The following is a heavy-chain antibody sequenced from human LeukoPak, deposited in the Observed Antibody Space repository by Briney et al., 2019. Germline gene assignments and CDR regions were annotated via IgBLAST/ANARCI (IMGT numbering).Heavy chain of an antibody. CDR3: TTVEVVVVPAASRYGMDV. Sequence: GGSLRLSCAASGFTFSNAWMSWVRQAPGKGLEWVGRTKSKTDGGTTDYAAPVKGRFTISRDDSKNTLYLQMNSLKTEDTAVYYCTTVEVVVVPAASRYGMDVWGQGTTVTVSS. D-gene: IGHD2-2*01. CDR1: GFTFSNAW. J-gene: IGHJ6*02. CDR2: TKSKTDGGTT. V-gene: IGHV3-15*01.